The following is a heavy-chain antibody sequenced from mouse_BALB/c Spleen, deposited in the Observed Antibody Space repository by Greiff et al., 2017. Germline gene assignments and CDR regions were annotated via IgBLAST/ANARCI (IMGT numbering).Heavy chain of an antibody. CDR2: INPSTGYT. D-gene: IGHD2-2*01. CDR1: GYTFTSYW. V-gene: IGHV1-7*01. CDR3: AREDGYDVGPLFAY. J-gene: IGHJ3*01. Sequence: QVQLQQSGAELAKPGASVKMSCKASGYTFTSYWMHWVKQRPGQGLEWIGYINPSTGYTEYNQKFKDKATLTADKSSSTAYMQLSSLTSEDSAVYYCAREDGYDVGPLFAYWGQGTLVTVSA.